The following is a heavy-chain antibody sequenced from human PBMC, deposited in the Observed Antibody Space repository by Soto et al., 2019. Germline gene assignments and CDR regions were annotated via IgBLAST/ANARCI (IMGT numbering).Heavy chain of an antibody. CDR2: IYYSGST. CDR1: GGSISSGGYY. Sequence: TSETLSLTCTVSGGSISSGGYYWSWIRQHPGKGLEWIGYIYYSGSTDYNPSLKSRVIISVDTSKNQFSLKLSSVTAADTAVYYCARGPPAVADTKDRYFDYWGQGTLVTVSS. D-gene: IGHD6-19*01. V-gene: IGHV4-31*03. CDR3: ARGPPAVADTKDRYFDY. J-gene: IGHJ4*02.